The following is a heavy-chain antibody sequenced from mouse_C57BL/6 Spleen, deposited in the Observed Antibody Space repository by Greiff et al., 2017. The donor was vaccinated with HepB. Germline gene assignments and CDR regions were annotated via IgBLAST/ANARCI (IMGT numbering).Heavy chain of an antibody. CDR1: GYTFTSYW. CDR2: IHPNSGST. V-gene: IGHV1-64*01. Sequence: VQLQQPGAELVKPGASVKLSCKASGYTFTSYWMHWVKQRPGQGLEWIGMIHPNSGSTNYNEKFKSKATLTVDKSSSTAYMQLSSLTSEDSAVYYCARPYSSRYRDFEVWGAETPVSVSS. D-gene: IGHD1-1*01. J-gene: IGHJ1*01. CDR3: ARPYSSRYRDFEV.